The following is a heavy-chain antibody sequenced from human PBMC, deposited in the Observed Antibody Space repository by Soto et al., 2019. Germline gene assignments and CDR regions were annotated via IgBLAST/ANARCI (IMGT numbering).Heavy chain of an antibody. V-gene: IGHV3-30*18. Sequence: QVQLVESGGGVVQPGRSLRLSCAASGFTFSSYGMHWVRQAPGKGLAWVAVISYDGSNKYYADSVKGRFTISRDNSKNTLYLQMNSRRAEDTAVYYCAKAPMITFGGVRALPGLGDYWGQGTLVTVSS. J-gene: IGHJ4*02. CDR1: GFTFSSYG. CDR2: ISYDGSNK. D-gene: IGHD3-16*01. CDR3: AKAPMITFGGVRALPGLGDY.